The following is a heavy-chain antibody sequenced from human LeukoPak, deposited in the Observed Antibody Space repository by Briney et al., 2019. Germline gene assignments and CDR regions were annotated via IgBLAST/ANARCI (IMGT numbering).Heavy chain of an antibody. V-gene: IGHV4-34*01. CDR1: GGSFSGYY. CDR3: ARGYSYYYYYMDV. J-gene: IGHJ6*03. CDR2: INHSGST. D-gene: IGHD4-11*01. Sequence: SETLSLTCAVYGGSFSGYYWSWIRQPPGKGLEWIGEINHSGSTNYNPSLKSRVTISVDTSKSQFSLKLSSVTAADTAVYYCARGYSYYYYYMDVWGKGTTVTVSS.